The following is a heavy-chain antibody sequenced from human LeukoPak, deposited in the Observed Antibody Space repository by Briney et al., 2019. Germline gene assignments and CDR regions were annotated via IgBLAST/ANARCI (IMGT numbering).Heavy chain of an antibody. CDR3: ARDRSRDGYNYGALPKDY. CDR2: IIPILGIA. J-gene: IGHJ4*02. V-gene: IGHV1-69*04. D-gene: IGHD5-24*01. CDR1: GGTFSSYA. Sequence: GASVKVSCKASGGTFSSYAISWVRQAPGQGLEWMGRIIPILGIANYAQKFQGRVTITADKSTSTAYMELSSLRSEDTAVYYCARDRSRDGYNYGALPKDYWGQGTLVTVSS.